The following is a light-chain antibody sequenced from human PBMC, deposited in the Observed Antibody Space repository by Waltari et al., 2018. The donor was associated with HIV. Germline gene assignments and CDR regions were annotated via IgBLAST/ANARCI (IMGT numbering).Light chain of an antibody. CDR2: WAS. V-gene: IGKV4-1*01. J-gene: IGKJ1*01. CDR1: QCVLFPSNHKNY. Sequence: DIVMTQSPDSLAVSLGERAPISCKSGQCVLFPSNHKNYLAWYQQKPGQPPKLLIYWASTRESGVPDRFSGSGSGTDFTLTISSLQAEDVAVYYCQQYYSTPPTFGQGTKVEIK. CDR3: QQYYSTPPT.